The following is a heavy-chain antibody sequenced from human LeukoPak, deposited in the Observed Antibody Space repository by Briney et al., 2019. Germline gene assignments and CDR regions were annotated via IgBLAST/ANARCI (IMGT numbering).Heavy chain of an antibody. CDR2: IYYSGST. J-gene: IGHJ5*02. D-gene: IGHD2-2*01. CDR1: GGSISSYY. Sequence: SETLSLTCTVSGGSISSYYWSWIRQPPGKGLEWIGYIYYSGSTNYNPSLKSRVTISVDTSKNQFSLKLSSVTAADTAVYYCAIWRGLGYCSSTSCFRFDPWGQGTLVAVSS. CDR3: AIWRGLGYCSSTSCFRFDP. V-gene: IGHV4-59*01.